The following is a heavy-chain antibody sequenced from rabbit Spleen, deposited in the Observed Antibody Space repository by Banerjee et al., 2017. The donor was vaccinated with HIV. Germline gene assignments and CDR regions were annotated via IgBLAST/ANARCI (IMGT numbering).Heavy chain of an antibody. V-gene: IGHV1S47*01. CDR2: IDPLFDNT. D-gene: IGHD8-1*01. Sequence: QEQLKEAGGGLVQPGGSLTLSCKASGFDFSNYGVTWVRQAPGKGLEWIGYIDPLFDNTYYANWVNGRFSISRENTHNTLYLQLSSLTAADTATYFCVRDGAGGSYFALWGPGTLVTVS. CDR3: VRDGAGGSYFAL. CDR1: GFDFSNYG. J-gene: IGHJ4*01.